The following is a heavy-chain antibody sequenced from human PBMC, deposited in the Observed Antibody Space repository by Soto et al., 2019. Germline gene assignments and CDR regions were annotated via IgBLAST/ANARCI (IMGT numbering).Heavy chain of an antibody. CDR1: RFTFSSYA. CDR3: ARALVDYSLPFFLYGLDV. CDR2: IWYDGENK. Sequence: QEQLVESGGGVVQPGKSLRLSCAASRFTFSSYAMNWVRQAPGRGLEWVAVIWYDGENKYYADSVKGRFSISRDNSRNTLYLQMNSLRPEDTAVYYCARALVDYSLPFFLYGLDVWGQGTTVTVSS. D-gene: IGHD4-4*01. V-gene: IGHV3-33*01. J-gene: IGHJ6*02.